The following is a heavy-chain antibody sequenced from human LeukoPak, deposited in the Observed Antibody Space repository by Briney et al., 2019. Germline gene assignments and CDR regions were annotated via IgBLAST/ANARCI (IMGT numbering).Heavy chain of an antibody. D-gene: IGHD2-2*01. J-gene: IGHJ4*02. V-gene: IGHV3-53*01. Sequence: GGFLRLSCAASGFTVSSNYMSWVRQAPGKGLEWVSVIYSGGSTYYADSVKGRFTISRDNSKNTLHLQMNSLRVEDTAVYYCAKEGDYCSSSGCHKRGIDYWGQGTLVTVSS. CDR3: AKEGDYCSSSGCHKRGIDY. CDR2: IYSGGST. CDR1: GFTVSSNY.